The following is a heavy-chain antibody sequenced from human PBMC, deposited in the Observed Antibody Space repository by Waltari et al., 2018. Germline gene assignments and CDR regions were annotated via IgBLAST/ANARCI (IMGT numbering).Heavy chain of an antibody. CDR1: GGSISSSY. V-gene: IGHV4-59*12. D-gene: IGHD2-8*01. CDR3: ARKPNGMGLDY. CDR2: IYGGGGRT. Sequence: QVQLQESGPGLVRPSETLSLTCAVSGGSISSSYWSWLRQPPGKGLEWMGYIYGGGGRTSYNPSLKSRVTISADTAKNQFSLKLTSVTAADTAAYYCARKPNGMGLDYGGQGVLVTVSS. J-gene: IGHJ4*02.